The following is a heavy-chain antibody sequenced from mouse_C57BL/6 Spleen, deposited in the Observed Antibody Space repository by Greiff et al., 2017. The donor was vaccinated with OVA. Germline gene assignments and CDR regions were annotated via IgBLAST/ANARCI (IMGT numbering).Heavy chain of an antibody. J-gene: IGHJ3*01. Sequence: QVKLQQSGAELARPGASVTLSCTASGYTFTSYGISWVKQRTGQGLEWIGEIYPRSGNTYYNEKFKGKATLTADKSSSTAYMELRSLTSEDSAVYFCAREEGLRRFAYWGQGTLVTVSA. CDR1: GYTFTSYG. CDR2: IYPRSGNT. D-gene: IGHD2-4*01. V-gene: IGHV1-81*01. CDR3: AREEGLRRFAY.